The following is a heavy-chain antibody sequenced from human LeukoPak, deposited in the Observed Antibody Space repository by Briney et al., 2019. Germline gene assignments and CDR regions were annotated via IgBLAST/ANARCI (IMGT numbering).Heavy chain of an antibody. Sequence: SETLSLTCTVSGGSISSYYWSWIRQPAGKGLEWIGRIYTSGSTNYNPSLKSRVTMSVDTSKNQFSLKLSSVTAADTAVYYCARTLVGPRYYYYYGMDVWGQGTTVTVSS. CDR2: IYTSGST. CDR1: GGSISSYY. V-gene: IGHV4-4*07. CDR3: ARTLVGPRYYYYYGMDV. J-gene: IGHJ6*02. D-gene: IGHD2-15*01.